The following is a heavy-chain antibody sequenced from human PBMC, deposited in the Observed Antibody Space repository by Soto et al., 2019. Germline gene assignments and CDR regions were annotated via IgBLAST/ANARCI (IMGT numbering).Heavy chain of an antibody. J-gene: IGHJ5*02. CDR1: GGSISSYY. V-gene: IGHV4-59*08. D-gene: IGHD3-16*01. CDR3: ARHLGDNEXFDP. Sequence: SETLSLTCTVSGGSISSYYWSWIRQPPGKGLEWIGYIYYSGSTNYNPSLKSRVTISVDTSKNQFSLKLSSVTAADTAVYYCARHLGDNEXFDPWGQGTLVTVSS. CDR2: IYYSGST.